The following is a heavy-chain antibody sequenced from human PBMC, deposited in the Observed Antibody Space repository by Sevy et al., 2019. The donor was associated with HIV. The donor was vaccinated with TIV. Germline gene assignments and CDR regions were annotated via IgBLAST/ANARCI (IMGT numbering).Heavy chain of an antibody. J-gene: IGHJ4*02. CDR3: ATGIVGAVAGSAVVFDY. D-gene: IGHD6-19*01. CDR2: IKSKTDGETT. CDR1: GFTFSNAW. Sequence: VGSLRLSCAASGFTFSNAWMIWVRQAPGKGLEWVGRIKSKTDGETTDNAAPGKGRFTISRDDSKNTLYLQMNRLKSEDTAVFYCATGIVGAVAGSAVVFDYWGQGTLVTVSS. V-gene: IGHV3-15*01.